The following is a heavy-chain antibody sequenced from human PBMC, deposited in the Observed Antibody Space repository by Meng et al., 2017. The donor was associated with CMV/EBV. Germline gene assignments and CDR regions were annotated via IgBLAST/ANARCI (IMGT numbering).Heavy chain of an antibody. D-gene: IGHD2-15*01. CDR1: GRSISIYY. V-gene: IGHV4-4*07. J-gene: IGHJ5*02. CDR3: ARSMVVAGDWFDP. Sequence: VLLAAACLESGESSETLPLACTDSGRSISIYYWSWIRQPAGKGLEWIGRIYTSGSTNYNPSLKSRVTMSVDTSKNQFSLKLSSVTAADTAVYYCARSMVVAGDWFDPWGQGTLVTVSS. CDR2: IYTSGST.